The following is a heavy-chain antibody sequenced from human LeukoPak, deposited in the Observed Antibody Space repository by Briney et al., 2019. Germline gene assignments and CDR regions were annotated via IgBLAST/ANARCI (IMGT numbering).Heavy chain of an antibody. D-gene: IGHD2-2*01. Sequence: PGRSLRLSCAASGFTFDDYAMHWVRQAPGKGLEWVSGISWNSGSIGYADSVKGRFTISRDNAKNSLYLQMNSLRAEDMALYYCAASSTSRGHFDYWGQGTLVTVSS. CDR3: AASSTSRGHFDY. J-gene: IGHJ4*02. CDR2: ISWNSGSI. V-gene: IGHV3-9*03. CDR1: GFTFDDYA.